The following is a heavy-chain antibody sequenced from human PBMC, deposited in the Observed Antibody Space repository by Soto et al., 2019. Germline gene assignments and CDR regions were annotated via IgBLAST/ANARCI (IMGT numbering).Heavy chain of an antibody. D-gene: IGHD5-18*01. Sequence: EVQLLESGGGLVQPGGSLRLSCAASAFTFSSYAMTWVRQAPGKGLEWVSAISSTGGSTYYADSVKGRFTISRDNSKSTLYLQMDSLRAEDTAVYFCAKDGIQLWTYLHYWGQGTLVTVSS. V-gene: IGHV3-23*01. CDR1: AFTFSSYA. CDR2: ISSTGGST. CDR3: AKDGIQLWTYLHY. J-gene: IGHJ4*02.